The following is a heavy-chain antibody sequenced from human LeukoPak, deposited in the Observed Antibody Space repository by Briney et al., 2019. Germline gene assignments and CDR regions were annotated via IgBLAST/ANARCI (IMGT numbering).Heavy chain of an antibody. CDR2: IYYSGST. Sequence: SETLSLTCTVSGGSISSSSYYWGWIRQPPGKGLEWIGSIYYSGSTYYNPSLKSRVTISVDTSKNQFSLKLSSVTAADTAVYYCARPRCSGGSCYSSMPVFNWFDPWGQGTLVTVSS. CDR1: GGSISSSSYY. V-gene: IGHV4-39*01. CDR3: ARPRCSGGSCYSSMPVFNWFDP. J-gene: IGHJ5*02. D-gene: IGHD2-15*01.